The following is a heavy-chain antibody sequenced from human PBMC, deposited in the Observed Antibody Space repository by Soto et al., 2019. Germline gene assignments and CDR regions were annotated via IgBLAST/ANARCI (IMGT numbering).Heavy chain of an antibody. V-gene: IGHV3-7*01. J-gene: IGHJ3*02. Sequence: GGSLRLSCAASGFTFSSYWMSWVRQAPGKGLEWVANIKQDGSEEYYVDSVKGRFTISRDNAKNSLYLQMNSLRAEDTAVYYCASSQEHPLRWGAFDIWGQGTMVTVSS. D-gene: IGHD5-12*01. CDR2: IKQDGSEE. CDR3: ASSQEHPLRWGAFDI. CDR1: GFTFSSYW.